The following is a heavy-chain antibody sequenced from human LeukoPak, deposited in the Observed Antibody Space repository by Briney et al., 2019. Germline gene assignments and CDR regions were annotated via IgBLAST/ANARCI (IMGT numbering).Heavy chain of an antibody. CDR2: TSGSRGTT. Sequence: GGSLRLSCVASGFTFSIFSINWVRQSPGKGLEWVSYTSGSRGTTYYADSVKGRFTIARDNAKNTLYLQMNSLRAEDTAVYYCARERYSSGWYDILDYWGQGTLVTVSS. J-gene: IGHJ4*02. D-gene: IGHD6-19*01. CDR1: GFTFSIFS. CDR3: ARERYSSGWYDILDY. V-gene: IGHV3-48*04.